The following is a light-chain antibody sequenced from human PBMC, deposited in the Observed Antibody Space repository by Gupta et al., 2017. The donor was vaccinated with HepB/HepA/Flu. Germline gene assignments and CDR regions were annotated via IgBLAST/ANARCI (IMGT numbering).Light chain of an antibody. CDR2: GHN. CDR3: AAWDESLNGVV. Sequence: QFVLTQPPSASGTPGQRVTISCSGSSSNIGSNTVNWYQQLPGTAPKLLIYGHNRRPSGVPARFSGSKSGTSASLAISGLQAEDDADYYCAAWDESLNGVVFGGGTKLTVL. CDR1: SSNIGSNT. V-gene: IGLV1-44*01. J-gene: IGLJ2*01.